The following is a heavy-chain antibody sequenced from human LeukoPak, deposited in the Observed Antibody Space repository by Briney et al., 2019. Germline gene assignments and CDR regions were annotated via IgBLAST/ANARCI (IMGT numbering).Heavy chain of an antibody. J-gene: IGHJ4*02. D-gene: IGHD3-9*01. Sequence: ASVKVSCKASGYTFTGYYVHWVRQAPGQGLEWMGWINPNSGSTTYAQNFQGRVTMTRDTSINTAYMELSSLRFDDTAVYYCAREGVGTYYDILTGYSPGDYFDYWGQGTLVTVSS. CDR1: GYTFTGYY. V-gene: IGHV1-2*02. CDR2: INPNSGST. CDR3: AREGVGTYYDILTGYSPGDYFDY.